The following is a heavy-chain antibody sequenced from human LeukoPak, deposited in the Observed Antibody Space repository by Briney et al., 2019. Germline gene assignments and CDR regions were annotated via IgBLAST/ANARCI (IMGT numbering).Heavy chain of an antibody. CDR2: ISSSSSTI. J-gene: IGHJ3*02. Sequence: GASLRLSCAASGFTFSSYAMSWVRQAPGKGLEWVSYISSSSSTIYYADSVKGRFTISRDNAKNSLYLQMNGLRAEDTAVYYCAREGGTYVLDAFDIWGQGTLVTVSS. D-gene: IGHD1-26*01. V-gene: IGHV3-48*04. CDR1: GFTFSSYA. CDR3: AREGGTYVLDAFDI.